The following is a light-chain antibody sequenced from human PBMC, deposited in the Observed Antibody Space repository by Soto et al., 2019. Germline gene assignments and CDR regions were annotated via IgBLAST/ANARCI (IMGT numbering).Light chain of an antibody. Sequence: DIQMTQSPSSLSASVGDRVTITCRAGQSISTYLHWYQQKPGKAPKLLIYAASNLQGGVPSRFSGGGSGTHFTLTINSLQPEDSATYFCQQSYSTPPEYTFGRGTKVEI. CDR3: QQSYSTPPEYT. V-gene: IGKV1-39*01. CDR2: AAS. J-gene: IGKJ2*01. CDR1: QSISTY.